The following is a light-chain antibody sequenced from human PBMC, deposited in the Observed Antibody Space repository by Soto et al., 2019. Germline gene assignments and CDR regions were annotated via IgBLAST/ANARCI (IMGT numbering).Light chain of an antibody. CDR1: QNIDTY. Sequence: DIQMTQSPSSLSASVGDGVTITCRASQNIDTYLNWYQQRPGKAPKLLIYSASRLQGEVPSRFSGRGSGTDFTLSISSLQPEDFATYYCQQSISSPLTFGQGTKVDI. CDR3: QQSISSPLT. J-gene: IGKJ1*01. CDR2: SAS. V-gene: IGKV1-39*01.